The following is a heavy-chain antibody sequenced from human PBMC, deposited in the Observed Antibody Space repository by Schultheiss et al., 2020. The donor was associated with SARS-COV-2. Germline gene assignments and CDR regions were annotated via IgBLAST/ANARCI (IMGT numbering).Heavy chain of an antibody. D-gene: IGHD3-22*01. V-gene: IGHV4-59*01. J-gene: IGHJ3*01. CDR3: ARVGDYYDSSGYYTALDF. Sequence: SETLSLTCTVSGGSISRYYWTWVRQPPGKGLEWIGYIYYSGSTNYNPSLKSRVTISLDTSKNQVSLKLSSVTAADTAVYYCARVGDYYDSSGYYTALDFWGQGTMVTVSS. CDR2: IYYSGST. CDR1: GGSISRYY.